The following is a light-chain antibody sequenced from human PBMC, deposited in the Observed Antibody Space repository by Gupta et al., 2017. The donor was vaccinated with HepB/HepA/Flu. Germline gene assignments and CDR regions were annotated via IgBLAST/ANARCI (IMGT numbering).Light chain of an antibody. CDR1: SSDVGRYNY. J-gene: IGLJ2*01. V-gene: IGLV2-11*01. CDR2: DVN. Sequence: QPALTQPRSVSGSPGQSVTISCSGTSSDVGRYNYVSWYQHRPGKGPTLIIYDVNKWPSGVPGRFSGSKSGNTASLTISGLQAEDEAVYYCCSYAGSKIFVVFGEGTKLTVL. CDR3: CSYAGSKIFVV.